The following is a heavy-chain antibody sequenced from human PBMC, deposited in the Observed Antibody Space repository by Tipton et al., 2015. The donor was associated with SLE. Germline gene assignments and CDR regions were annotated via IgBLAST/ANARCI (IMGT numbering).Heavy chain of an antibody. V-gene: IGHV4-34*01. Sequence: TLSLTCAVSGGSFSGYYWSWIRQSPGKGLEWIGEINYSGHTNYNPSLKSRVTISVDTSKNQFSLRLNFMTAADTAVYYCATSLNYYDSSGPEGWGQGTMVTVS. CDR3: ATSLNYYDSSGPEG. CDR2: INYSGHT. D-gene: IGHD3-22*01. CDR1: GGSFSGYY. J-gene: IGHJ3*01.